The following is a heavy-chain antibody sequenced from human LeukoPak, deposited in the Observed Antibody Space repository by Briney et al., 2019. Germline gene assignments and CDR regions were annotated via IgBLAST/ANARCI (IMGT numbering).Heavy chain of an antibody. CDR3: ATYGSGSYYRGGEGYYMDV. CDR1: GFTFSDYY. D-gene: IGHD3-10*01. CDR2: ISSSGSTI. Sequence: TGGSLRLSCAASGFTFSDYYMSWIRQAPGKGLEWVSYISSSGSTIYYADSVKGRFTISRDNAKNSLYLQMNSLRAEDTAVYYCATYGSGSYYRGGEGYYMDVWGKGTTVTVSS. J-gene: IGHJ6*03. V-gene: IGHV3-11*04.